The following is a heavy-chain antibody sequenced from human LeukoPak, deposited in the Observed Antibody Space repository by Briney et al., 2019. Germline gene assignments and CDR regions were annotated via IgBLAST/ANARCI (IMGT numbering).Heavy chain of an antibody. CDR1: GYTFTGYY. J-gene: IGHJ3*02. V-gene: IGHV1-2*02. CDR2: IYPNSGGT. CDR3: AREAGIAARGGNAFDI. D-gene: IGHD6-13*01. Sequence: ASVKVSCKASGYTFTGYYMHWVRQAPGQGLEWMGWIYPNSGGTNYAQKFQGRVTMTRDTSISTAYMELSRLRSDDTAVYYCAREAGIAARGGNAFDIWGQGTMVTVSS.